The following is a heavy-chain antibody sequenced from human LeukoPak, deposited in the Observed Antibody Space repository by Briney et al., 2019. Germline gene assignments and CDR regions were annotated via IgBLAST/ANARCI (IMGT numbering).Heavy chain of an antibody. J-gene: IGHJ4*02. D-gene: IGHD5-18*01. CDR2: IYYSGST. CDR3: ARRRYSYGPFFGY. V-gene: IGHV4-39*01. CDR1: GGSISSSSYY. Sequence: PSETLSLTCTVSGGSISSSSYYWGWIRQPPGKGLEWIGSIYYSGSTYYNPSLKSRVTISVDTSKNQFSLKLSSVTAADTAVYYCARRRYSYGPFFGYWGQGTLVTVSS.